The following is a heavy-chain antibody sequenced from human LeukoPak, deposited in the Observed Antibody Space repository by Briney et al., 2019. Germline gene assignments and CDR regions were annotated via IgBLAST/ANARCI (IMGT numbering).Heavy chain of an antibody. V-gene: IGHV1-2*06. CDR3: ARDQGSLTRSWYTGY. J-gene: IGHJ4*02. Sequence: ASVKVSCKASGYTFTGYHIHWVRQAPGQGLEWRGRINPNTGETNFAHKFQGRVTMTRDTSITTAFMELSSLRPDDTAVYFCARDQGSLTRSWYTGYWGQGTQVTVSS. D-gene: IGHD6-13*01. CDR2: INPNTGET. CDR1: GYTFTGYH.